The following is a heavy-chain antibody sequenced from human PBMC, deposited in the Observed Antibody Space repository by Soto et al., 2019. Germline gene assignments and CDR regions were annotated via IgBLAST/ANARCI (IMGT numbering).Heavy chain of an antibody. Sequence: EVQLVESGGGLVQPGGSLRLSCAASGFTFSSYDMHWVRQATGKGLEWVSAIGTAGDTYYPGSVKGRFTISRENAKNSLYLQMNSLRAGDTAVYYCARDVHHSSSWALGYWVQGTLVTVSS. CDR3: ARDVHHSSSWALGY. D-gene: IGHD6-13*01. CDR2: IGTAGDT. J-gene: IGHJ4*02. CDR1: GFTFSSYD. V-gene: IGHV3-13*04.